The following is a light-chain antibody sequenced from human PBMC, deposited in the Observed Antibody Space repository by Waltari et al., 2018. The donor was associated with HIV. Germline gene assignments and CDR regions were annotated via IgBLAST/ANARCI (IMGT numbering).Light chain of an antibody. CDR3: QQRSSWPET. Sequence: EIVLTQSPATLPLSPGERATLSCRASQSISNYLVWFQQKPGQAPRLLLYDASQRAPGIATRFSGSGSGTDFTLTISGLELEDFAVYYCQQRSSWPETFGGGTKVEIK. CDR1: QSISNY. V-gene: IGKV3-11*01. CDR2: DAS. J-gene: IGKJ4*01.